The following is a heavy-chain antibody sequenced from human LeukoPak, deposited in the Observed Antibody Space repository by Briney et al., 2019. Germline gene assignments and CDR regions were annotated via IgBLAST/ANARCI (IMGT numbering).Heavy chain of an antibody. CDR2: IHDSGST. V-gene: IGHV4-30-4*07. CDR3: ARVVAAAGNNWFDP. CDR1: GDSISSGGYS. D-gene: IGHD6-13*01. J-gene: IGHJ5*02. Sequence: SETLSLTCAVSGDSISSGGYSWSWIRQPPGNGLEWIAYIHDSGSTYNNPSLKTRLSISIDTSKNQFSLKLNSVTAADTAVYYCARVVAAAGNNWFDPWGQGTPVTVSS.